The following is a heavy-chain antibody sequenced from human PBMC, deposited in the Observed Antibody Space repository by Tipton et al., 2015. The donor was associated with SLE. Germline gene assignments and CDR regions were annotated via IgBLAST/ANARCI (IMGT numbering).Heavy chain of an antibody. Sequence: TLSLTCTVSDGYINNNDWFWAWIRQPPGEGLEWIGYIYYDGSTNYNPSLKSRVTMSIDTSKTQFSLRLTSVTSADTAVYYCAREYSGSPLGYWGQGTLVTVSS. D-gene: IGHD1-26*01. CDR1: DGYINNNDWF. CDR2: IYYDGST. CDR3: AREYSGSPLGY. J-gene: IGHJ4*02. V-gene: IGHV4-61*08.